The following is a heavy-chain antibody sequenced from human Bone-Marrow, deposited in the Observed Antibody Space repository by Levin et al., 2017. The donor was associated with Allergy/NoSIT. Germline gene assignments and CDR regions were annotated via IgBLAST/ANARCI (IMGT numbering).Heavy chain of an antibody. CDR2: ISYDGRNK. CDR1: GLPFNNCG. CDR3: AKSPASVTTNRGGEIDY. J-gene: IGHJ4*02. Sequence: QSGGSLRLSCEVSGLPFNNCGIHWVRQAPGKGLEWVAVISYDGRNKYYSDSVKGRFTISRDNSKNTLFLQMNSLRGDDTAVYYCAKSPASVTTNRGGEIDYWGQGTLVTVSS. V-gene: IGHV3-30*18. D-gene: IGHD4-17*01.